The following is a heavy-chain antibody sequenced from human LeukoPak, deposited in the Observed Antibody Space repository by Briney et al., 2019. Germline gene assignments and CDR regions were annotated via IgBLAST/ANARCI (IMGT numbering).Heavy chain of an antibody. CDR1: GFTFSSYW. CDR2: INSDGSST. V-gene: IGHV3-74*01. D-gene: IGHD2-2*01. Sequence: PGGSLRLSCAASGFTFSSYWMHWVRQAPGKGLVWVSRINSDGSSTSYADSVKGRFTISRDNAKNSLYLQMNSLRAEDTALYYCAKGWCSSTSCYEVLQLEGFDYWGQGTLVTVSS. J-gene: IGHJ4*02. CDR3: AKGWCSSTSCYEVLQLEGFDY.